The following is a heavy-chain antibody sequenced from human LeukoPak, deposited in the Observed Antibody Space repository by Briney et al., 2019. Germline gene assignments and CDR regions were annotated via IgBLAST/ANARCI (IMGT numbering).Heavy chain of an antibody. D-gene: IGHD3-10*01. Sequence: ASVKVSCEASGYTFTSYGISWVRQAPGQGLEWMGWISAYNGNTNYAQKLQGRVTMTTDTSTSTAYMELRSLRSDDTAVYYCARDRYGITMVRGVALGDANWFDPWGQGTLVTVSS. CDR1: GYTFTSYG. CDR3: ARDRYGITMVRGVALGDANWFDP. J-gene: IGHJ5*02. V-gene: IGHV1-18*01. CDR2: ISAYNGNT.